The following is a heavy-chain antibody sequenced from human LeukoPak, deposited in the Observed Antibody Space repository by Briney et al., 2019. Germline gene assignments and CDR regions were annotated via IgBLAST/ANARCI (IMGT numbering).Heavy chain of an antibody. D-gene: IGHD3-3*01. J-gene: IGHJ4*02. CDR3: ATMHTYDFWSGYSNFDY. Sequence: PGGSLRLSRAASGFTFSSYWMHWVRQAPGKGLVWVSRINSDGSSTSYADSVKGRFTISRDNAKNTLYLQMNSLRAEDTAVYYCATMHTYDFWSGYSNFDYWGQGTLVTVSS. CDR1: GFTFSSYW. CDR2: INSDGSST. V-gene: IGHV3-74*01.